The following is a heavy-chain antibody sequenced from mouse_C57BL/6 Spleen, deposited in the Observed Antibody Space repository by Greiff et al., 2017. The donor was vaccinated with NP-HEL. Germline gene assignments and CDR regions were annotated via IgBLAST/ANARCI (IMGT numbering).Heavy chain of an antibody. Sequence: EVQLQQSGAELVRPGASVKLSCTASGFNIKDDYMHWVKQRPEQGLEWIGWIDPENGDTEYASKFQGKATITADTSSNTAYLQLSSLTSEDTAVYYCTTYGNYRFDYWGQGTTLTVSS. CDR2: IDPENGDT. J-gene: IGHJ2*01. V-gene: IGHV14-4*01. CDR3: TTYGNYRFDY. D-gene: IGHD2-1*01. CDR1: GFNIKDDY.